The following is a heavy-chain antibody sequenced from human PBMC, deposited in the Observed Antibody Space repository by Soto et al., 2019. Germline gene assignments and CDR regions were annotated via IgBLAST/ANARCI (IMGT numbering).Heavy chain of an antibody. CDR2: IYHSGST. Sequence: SETLSLTCAVSGGSISSGGYPWSWIRQPPGKGLEWIGYIYHSGSTNYNPSLKSRVTISVDKSKNQFSLKLSSVTAADTAVYYCARAYDYSSNWFDPWGQGTLVTVSS. J-gene: IGHJ5*02. CDR3: ARAYDYSSNWFDP. CDR1: GGSISSGGYP. D-gene: IGHD4-4*01. V-gene: IGHV4-30-2*01.